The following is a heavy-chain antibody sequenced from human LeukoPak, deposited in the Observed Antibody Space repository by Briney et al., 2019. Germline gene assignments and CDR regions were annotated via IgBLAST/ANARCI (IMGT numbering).Heavy chain of an antibody. CDR2: INPNSGGT. CDR3: ASFNYYDSSGYYY. CDR1: GYTFTGYY. D-gene: IGHD3-22*01. Sequence: ASVKVSCKASGYTFTGYYMHWVRQAPGQGLEWMGWINPNSGGTNYAQKFQGRVTMTRDTSISTAYMELSRLRSDDTAVYYCASFNYYDSSGYYYWGQGTLATVSS. J-gene: IGHJ4*02. V-gene: IGHV1-2*02.